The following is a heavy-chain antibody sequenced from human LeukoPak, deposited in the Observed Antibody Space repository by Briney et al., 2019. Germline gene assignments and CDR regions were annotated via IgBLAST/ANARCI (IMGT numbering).Heavy chain of an antibody. D-gene: IGHD3-3*01. CDR3: ARSSGTSPYDTIFGGMDV. CDR2: IYYSGST. Sequence: KPSETLSLTCTVSGGSISSYYWSWIRQPPGKGLEWIGYIYYSGSTNYNPSLKSRVTISVDTSKNQFSLKLSSVTAADTAVYYCARSSGTSPYDTIFGGMDVWGQGTTVTVSS. J-gene: IGHJ6*02. V-gene: IGHV4-59*01. CDR1: GGSISSYY.